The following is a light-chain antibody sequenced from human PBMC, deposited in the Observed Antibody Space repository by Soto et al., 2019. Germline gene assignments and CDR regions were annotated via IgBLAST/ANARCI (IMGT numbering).Light chain of an antibody. V-gene: IGLV2-8*01. Sequence: QSALTQPASASGSPGQSVTISCTGTIGDVGGYDYVSWYQQHPGKAPKLMIYEVTKRPLGVPDRFSGSKSGNTASLTVSGLQAEDEADYYCSSYAGSDNPYVFGTGTKVTVL. CDR3: SSYAGSDNPYV. CDR1: IGDVGGYDY. CDR2: EVT. J-gene: IGLJ1*01.